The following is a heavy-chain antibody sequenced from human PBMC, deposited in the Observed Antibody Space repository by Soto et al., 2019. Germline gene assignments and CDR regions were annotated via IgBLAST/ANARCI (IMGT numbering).Heavy chain of an antibody. CDR3: AKDLFGYDSSGYYPSGFDY. D-gene: IGHD3-22*01. CDR2: ISYDGSNK. CDR1: GFTFSSYG. V-gene: IGHV3-30*18. Sequence: GGSLRLSCAASGFTFSSYGMHWVRQAPGKGLEWVAVISYDGSNKYYADSVKGRFTISRDNSKNTLYLQMNSLRAEDTAVYYCAKDLFGYDSSGYYPSGFDYWGQGTLVTVSS. J-gene: IGHJ4*02.